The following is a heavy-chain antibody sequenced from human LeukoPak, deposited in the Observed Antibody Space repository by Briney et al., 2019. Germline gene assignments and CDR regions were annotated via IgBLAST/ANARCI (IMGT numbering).Heavy chain of an antibody. CDR1: GFTFSSYE. Sequence: QTGGSLRLSCAASGFTFSSYEMNWVRQAPGKGLEWVSYISSRSSTIYYADSVKGRFTISRDNAKNSLYLQMNSLRAEDTAVYYCARFGSSWYYGFDYWGQGTLVTVSS. CDR2: ISSRSSTI. CDR3: ARFGSSWYYGFDY. D-gene: IGHD6-13*01. V-gene: IGHV3-48*01. J-gene: IGHJ4*02.